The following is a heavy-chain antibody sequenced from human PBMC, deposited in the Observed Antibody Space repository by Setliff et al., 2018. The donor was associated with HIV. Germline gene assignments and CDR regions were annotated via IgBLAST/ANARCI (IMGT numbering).Heavy chain of an antibody. D-gene: IGHD1-26*01. CDR1: GGSISSYY. J-gene: IGHJ4*02. Sequence: PSETLSLTCTVSGGSISSYYWNWIRQPPGKGLEWIRYIYYSGSTNYKPSLKSRVTISVDMSKNQFSLRLSSVTAADTAVYYCARRWGEAFDYWGQGTLVTVSS. V-gene: IGHV4-59*08. CDR2: IYYSGST. CDR3: ARRWGEAFDY.